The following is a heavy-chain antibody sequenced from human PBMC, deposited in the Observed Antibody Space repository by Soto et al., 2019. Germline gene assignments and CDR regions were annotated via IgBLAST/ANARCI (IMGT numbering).Heavy chain of an antibody. CDR2: INAGNGNT. Sequence: ASVKVSCKASGYTFTSYAMHWVRQAPGQRLEWMGWINAGNGNTKYSQKFQGRVTITRDTSASTAYMELSSLRSEDTAVYYCARGFSDFWSGYYGTGYYHYGMDVWGQGTTVTVSS. CDR1: GYTFTSYA. J-gene: IGHJ6*02. D-gene: IGHD3-3*01. V-gene: IGHV1-3*01. CDR3: ARGFSDFWSGYYGTGYYHYGMDV.